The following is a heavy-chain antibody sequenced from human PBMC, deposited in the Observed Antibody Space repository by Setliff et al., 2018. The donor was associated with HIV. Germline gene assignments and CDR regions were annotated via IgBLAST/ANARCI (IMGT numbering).Heavy chain of an antibody. CDR2: IEQDGSEK. J-gene: IGHJ6*03. D-gene: IGHD3-10*01. CDR1: GFSLSYYR. V-gene: IGHV3-7*03. CDR3: ARVVDTSGGYWGSFYRYMDV. Sequence: GGSLRLSCAASGFSLSYYRMNRVRQAPGKGLEWVANIEQDGSEKYYVDSVKGRFTISRDNTKNSLYLQMDSLRAEDTAVYYCARVVDTSGGYWGSFYRYMDVWGKGTTVTVSS.